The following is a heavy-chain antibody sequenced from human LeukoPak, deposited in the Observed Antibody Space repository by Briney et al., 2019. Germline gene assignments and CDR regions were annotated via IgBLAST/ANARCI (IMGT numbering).Heavy chain of an antibody. CDR3: ARDSCSSTSCYYYGMDV. V-gene: IGHV3-21*01. CDR1: GFTFSSYS. J-gene: IGHJ6*02. Sequence: PGGSLRLSCAASGFTFSSYSMNWVRQAPGKGLEWFSSISSSSSYIYYADSVKGRFTISRDNAKNSLYLQMNSLRAEDTAVYYCARDSCSSTSCYYYGMDVWGQGTTVTVSS. D-gene: IGHD2-2*01. CDR2: ISSSSSYI.